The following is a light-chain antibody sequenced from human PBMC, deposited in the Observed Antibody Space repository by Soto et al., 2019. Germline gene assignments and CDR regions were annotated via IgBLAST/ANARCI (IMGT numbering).Light chain of an antibody. V-gene: IGLV1-51*01. Sequence: QSALTQPPSVSAAPGQKVSISCSGSSSNVGKNFVSWYQHVPGKAPKLLIDDNQKRPSGIPDRFSASKSGTLATLDITGLQTGDEADYYCGTWASRLTIGVIFGGGTKLTVL. CDR3: GTWASRLTIGVI. CDR2: DNQ. CDR1: SSNVGKNF. J-gene: IGLJ2*01.